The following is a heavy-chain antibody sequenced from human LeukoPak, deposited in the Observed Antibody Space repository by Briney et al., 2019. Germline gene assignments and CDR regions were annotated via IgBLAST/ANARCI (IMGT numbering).Heavy chain of an antibody. CDR1: GFTFSSYA. CDR2: ISGSGGST. D-gene: IGHD3-10*01. V-gene: IGHV3-23*01. CDR3: AKVPPGWFGELLFFDY. J-gene: IGHJ4*02. Sequence: GGSLRLSCAASGFTFSSYAMSWVRQAPGKGLEWVSAISGSGGSTYYADSVKGRFTISRDNSKNTLYLQMNSLRAEDTAVYYCAKVPPGWFGELLFFDYWGQGTLVTVSS.